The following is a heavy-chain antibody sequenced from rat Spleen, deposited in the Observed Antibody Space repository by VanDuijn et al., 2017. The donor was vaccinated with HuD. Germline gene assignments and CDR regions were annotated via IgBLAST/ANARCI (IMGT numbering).Heavy chain of an antibody. V-gene: IGHV5-22*01. Sequence: EVQLVESGGVLVQPGRSMKLSCAASGFTFSDYYMAWVRQAPKKGLEWVASISYEGNTAFYGDSMKGRFTISRDNAKNTLYLQMDSLRSEDTATYYCASSNWDYWGQGVMVTVSS. CDR3: ASSNWDY. CDR1: GFTFSDYY. CDR2: ISYEGNTA. D-gene: IGHD5-1*01. J-gene: IGHJ2*01.